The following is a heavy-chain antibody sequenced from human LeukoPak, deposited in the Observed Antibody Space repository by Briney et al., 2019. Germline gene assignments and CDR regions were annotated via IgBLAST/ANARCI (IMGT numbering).Heavy chain of an antibody. CDR3: ARGSDDYVWGSYRSLYNWFDP. V-gene: IGHV4-39*07. J-gene: IGHJ5*02. Sequence: SETLSLTCTVSSGSISSGGYYWSWIRQPPGKGLEWIGEINHSGSTNYNPSLKSRVTISVDTSKNQFSLKLSSVTAADTAVYYCARGSDDYVWGSYRSLYNWFDPWGQGTLVTVSS. D-gene: IGHD3-16*02. CDR1: SGSISSGGYY. CDR2: INHSGST.